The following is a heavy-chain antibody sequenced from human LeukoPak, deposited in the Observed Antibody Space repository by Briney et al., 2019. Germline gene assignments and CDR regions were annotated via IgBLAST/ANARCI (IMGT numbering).Heavy chain of an antibody. CDR2: INHSGST. D-gene: IGHD3-10*01. CDR3: ARIQIWFGESRLDY. J-gene: IGHJ4*02. V-gene: IGHV4-34*01. Sequence: PSETLSLTCAVYGGSFSGYYWSWIRPPPGKGLEWIGEINHSGSTNYNPSLKSRVTISVDTSKNQFSLKLSSVTAADTAVYYCARIQIWFGESRLDYWGQGTLVAVSS. CDR1: GGSFSGYY.